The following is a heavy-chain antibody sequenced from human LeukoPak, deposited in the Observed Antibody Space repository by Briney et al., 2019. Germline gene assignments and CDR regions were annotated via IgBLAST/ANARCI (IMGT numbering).Heavy chain of an antibody. Sequence: SETLSLTCTVSGGPISSYYWSWIRQPPGKGLEWIGYIYYSGSTNYNPSLKSRVTISVDTSKNQFSLKLSSVTAADTAVYYCVLCSSGCYNTFDYWGQGTLVTVSS. D-gene: IGHD3-22*01. V-gene: IGHV4-59*01. CDR1: GGPISSYY. CDR3: VLCSSGCYNTFDY. CDR2: IYYSGST. J-gene: IGHJ4*02.